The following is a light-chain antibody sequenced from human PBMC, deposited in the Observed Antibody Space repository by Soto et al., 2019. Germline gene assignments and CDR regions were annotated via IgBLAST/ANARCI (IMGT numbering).Light chain of an antibody. CDR2: DVS. CDR3: SSYTSSSTPI. V-gene: IGLV2-14*01. CDR1: SSEVAGYNY. J-gene: IGLJ2*01. Sequence: QSALTQPASVSGSPGQAITISCTGTSSEVAGYNYVSWYQQHPGTAPKLLIYDVSNRPSGVSNRFSGSKSGNTASLTISGLQAEDEADYYCSSYTSSSTPIFGGGTKLTVL.